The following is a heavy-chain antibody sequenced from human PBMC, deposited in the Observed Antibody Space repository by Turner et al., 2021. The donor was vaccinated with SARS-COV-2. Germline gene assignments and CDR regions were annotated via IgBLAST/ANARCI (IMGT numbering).Heavy chain of an antibody. Sequence: EVQLLESGGGLIQPGGSLRLSCAASGFTVSSNYMSWVRQAPGKGLEGVSVIYSGGSTYYADSVKGRFTISRDNSKNTLYLQMNSLRAEDTAVYYCARGYSSGWYQRGAFDIWGQGTMVTVSS. V-gene: IGHV3-53*01. D-gene: IGHD6-19*01. J-gene: IGHJ3*02. CDR2: IYSGGST. CDR1: GFTVSSNY. CDR3: ARGYSSGWYQRGAFDI.